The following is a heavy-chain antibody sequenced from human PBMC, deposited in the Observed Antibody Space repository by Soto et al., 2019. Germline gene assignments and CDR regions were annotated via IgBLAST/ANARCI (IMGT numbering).Heavy chain of an antibody. D-gene: IGHD4-17*01. V-gene: IGHV3-33*01. J-gene: IGHJ4*02. Sequence: QVQLEESGGGVVQPGRSLRLSCEASGFTFNTYSMHWVRQPPGKGLEWLAAIWYDGTQKYYADSVKGRFIISRDNSKKTLYLEMNSLRAEDTAVYYCARAVGTTVTGLWHFDSWGQVTLVTVSS. CDR2: IWYDGTQK. CDR1: GFTFNTYS. CDR3: ARAVGTTVTGLWHFDS.